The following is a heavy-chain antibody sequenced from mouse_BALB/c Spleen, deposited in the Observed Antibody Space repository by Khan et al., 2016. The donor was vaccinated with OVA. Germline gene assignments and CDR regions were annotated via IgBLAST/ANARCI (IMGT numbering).Heavy chain of an antibody. CDR1: GYTFTNYW. Sequence: QVQLQQSGAELVKPGASVKLSCKTSGYTFTNYWIQWVKQRPGQGLGWIGEIFPGTGTTYYNENFKAKATLTIDTSSSTAYMQLSSLTSADSAVYFWERGYVCNYEFAYGGQGTLVTVSA. V-gene: IGHV1S132*01. CDR3: ERGYVCNYEFAY. J-gene: IGHJ3*01. CDR2: IFPGTGTT. D-gene: IGHD2-1*01.